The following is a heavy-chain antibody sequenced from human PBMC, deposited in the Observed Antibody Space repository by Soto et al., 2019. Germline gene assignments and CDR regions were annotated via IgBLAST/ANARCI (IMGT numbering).Heavy chain of an antibody. V-gene: IGHV3-72*01. Sequence: EVQLVESGGGLVQPGGSLRISCAASGFTFSDQYMDWVRQAPGKGLEWVGRIRNKANSYTTEYAASVKGRFTISRDDSKNSLYLQLNSLQTEDTAVYYWARAGSSGWWRDYWGQGTLVTVSS. CDR3: ARAGSSGWWRDY. J-gene: IGHJ4*02. CDR2: IRNKANSYTT. CDR1: GFTFSDQY. D-gene: IGHD6-19*01.